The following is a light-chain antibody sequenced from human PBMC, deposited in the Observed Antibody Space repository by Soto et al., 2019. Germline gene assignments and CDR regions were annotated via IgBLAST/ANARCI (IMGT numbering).Light chain of an antibody. Sequence: EIVLTQSPGTLSLSPGERATLSCRASQSVSSSYLAWYQQKPGQAPRLLIYGASSRATGIPDRFSGSGSGTDFTLTISRLEPEDFAVYYCQQYGSSPLSFTFDPGTKVDIK. CDR1: QSVSSSY. CDR2: GAS. J-gene: IGKJ3*01. V-gene: IGKV3-20*01. CDR3: QQYGSSPLSFT.